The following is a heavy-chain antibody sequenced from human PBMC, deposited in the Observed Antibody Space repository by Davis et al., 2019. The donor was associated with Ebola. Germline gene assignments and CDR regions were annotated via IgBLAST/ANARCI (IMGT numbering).Heavy chain of an antibody. D-gene: IGHD2-21*01. J-gene: IGHJ5*02. CDR3: ARARVGISYWFDP. Sequence: MPSETLSLTCTVSGGSISRGGYYWSWIRQHPGKGLEWIGYTYYSGSTYYNPSLKSRVTISVDTSKNQFSLKLSAVTAADTAVYYCARARVGISYWFDPWGQGTLVTVSS. V-gene: IGHV4-30-4*08. CDR1: GGSISRGGYY. CDR2: TYYSGST.